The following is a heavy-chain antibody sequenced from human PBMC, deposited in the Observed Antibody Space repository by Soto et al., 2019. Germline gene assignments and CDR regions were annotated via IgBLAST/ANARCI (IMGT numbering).Heavy chain of an antibody. V-gene: IGHV3-23*01. CDR1: GFTFSSYA. J-gene: IGHJ4*02. CDR2: ISCSGGST. Sequence: GGSLRLSCAASGFTFSSYAMSWVRQAPGKGLAWVSAISCSGGSTYYADSVKGRFTISRDNSMNTLYLQRNSLRAEDTAVDYCAKLAHRDKFDWLNGSHYIDYWGQGTLVTVSS. CDR3: AKLAHRDKFDWLNGSHYIDY. D-gene: IGHD3-9*01.